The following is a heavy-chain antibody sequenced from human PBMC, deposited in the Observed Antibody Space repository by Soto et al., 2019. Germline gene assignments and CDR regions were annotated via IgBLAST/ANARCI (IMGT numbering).Heavy chain of an antibody. Sequence: ASVKVSCKASGYTFTNYAMHWVRQAPGQRLEWMGWINAGNGNTKYSQNFQGRVTITRDTSASTAYMELSSLRSEDTAVYYCARDIEASSGWRYYYGMDVWGQGTTVTVSS. CDR3: ARDIEASSGWRYYYGMDV. J-gene: IGHJ6*02. D-gene: IGHD6-19*01. CDR2: INAGNGNT. CDR1: GYTFTNYA. V-gene: IGHV1-3*01.